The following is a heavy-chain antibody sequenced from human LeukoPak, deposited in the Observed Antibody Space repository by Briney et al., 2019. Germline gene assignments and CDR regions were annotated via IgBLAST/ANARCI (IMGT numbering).Heavy chain of an antibody. V-gene: IGHV4-4*07. J-gene: IGHJ4*02. CDR1: GGSISPYF. CDR2: ISSTGNT. CDR3: ARDRVHDSDY. D-gene: IGHD2-21*02. Sequence: PSETLSLTCTVSGGSISPYFWSWIRQPAGKGLEYLGRISSTGNTNYNPSLRSRVTMSVDTSKNQFSLNLRSVIAADTAVYYCARDRVHDSDYWGQEILVIVSS.